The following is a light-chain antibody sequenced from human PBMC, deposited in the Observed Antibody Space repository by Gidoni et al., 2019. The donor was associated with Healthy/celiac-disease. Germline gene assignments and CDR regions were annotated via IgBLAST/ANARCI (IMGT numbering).Light chain of an antibody. J-gene: IGLJ2*01. Sequence: SYELTQPPSVSVSPGQTARITCSGDPLPKQYAYWYQQKPGQAPVLGIYKDRERPSGIPERFSGSSSGTTVTLTISGVQAEDEADYYCQSADSSGTYHVVFGGGTKLTVL. CDR1: PLPKQY. V-gene: IGLV3-25*02. CDR2: KDR. CDR3: QSADSSGTYHVV.